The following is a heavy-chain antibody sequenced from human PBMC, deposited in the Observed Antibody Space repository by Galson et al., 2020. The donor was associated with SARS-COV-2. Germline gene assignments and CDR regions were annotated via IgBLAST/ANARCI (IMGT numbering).Heavy chain of an antibody. CDR1: GGSISSSSYY. J-gene: IGHJ4*02. CDR3: ARQRLYDSSGYLDY. V-gene: IGHV4-39*01. D-gene: IGHD3-22*01. CDR2: NYYSGSA. Sequence: ASETLSLTCTVSGGSISSSSYYWGWIRQPPGKGLEWIGSNYYSGSAYYNPSPKSRVIISVDTSKNQFSLRLSSVTAADTAVYYCARQRLYDSSGYLDYWGQGTLVTVSS.